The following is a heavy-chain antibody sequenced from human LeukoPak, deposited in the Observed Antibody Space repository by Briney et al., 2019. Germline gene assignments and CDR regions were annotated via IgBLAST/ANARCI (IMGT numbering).Heavy chain of an antibody. CDR1: GYTLTGYY. J-gene: IGHJ4*02. D-gene: IGHD6-19*01. CDR3: AREGQWLDFDY. CDR2: INPNSGGT. V-gene: IGHV1-2*02. Sequence: ASVKVSCKASGYTLTGYYMHWVRQAPGQGLEWMGWINPNSGGTNYVQKFQGRLTMTRDTSISTAYMELSRIRSDDPAAYNCAREGQWLDFDYWGQGTLVTVSS.